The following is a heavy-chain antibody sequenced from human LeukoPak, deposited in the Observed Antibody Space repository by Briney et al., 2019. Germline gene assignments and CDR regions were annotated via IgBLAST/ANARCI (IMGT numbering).Heavy chain of an antibody. V-gene: IGHV3-23*01. J-gene: IGHJ4*02. D-gene: IGHD3-22*01. Sequence: GGSLRLSCAASGFTFSSYSMNWVRQAPGKGLEWVSAISGSGGSTYYADSVKGRFTISRDNSKNTLYLQMNSLRAEDTAVYYCAKADYYDSSLWDYWGQGTLVTVSS. CDR2: ISGSGGST. CDR3: AKADYYDSSLWDY. CDR1: GFTFSSYS.